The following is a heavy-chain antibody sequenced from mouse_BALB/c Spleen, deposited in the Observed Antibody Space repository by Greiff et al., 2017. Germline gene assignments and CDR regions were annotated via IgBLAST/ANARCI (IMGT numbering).Heavy chain of an antibody. Sequence: LVESGAELVKPGASVKLSCTASGFNIKDTYMHWVKQRPEQGLEWIGRIDPANGNTKYDPKFQGKATITADTSSNTAYLQLSSLTSEDTAVYYCAVYYGYWFAYWGQGTLVTVSA. CDR2: IDPANGNT. V-gene: IGHV14-3*02. CDR3: AVYYGYWFAY. D-gene: IGHD1-2*01. CDR1: GFNIKDTY. J-gene: IGHJ3*01.